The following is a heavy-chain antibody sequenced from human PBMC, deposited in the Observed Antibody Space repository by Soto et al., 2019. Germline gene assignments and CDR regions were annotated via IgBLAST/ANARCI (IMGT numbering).Heavy chain of an antibody. V-gene: IGHV3-43*01. CDR3: ARDIRDYGDYGNYYYYYGMDV. CDR2: ISCSGGSA. Sequence: GGSLRLSCAASGFTFDDYSMHWVRQAPGKGLEWVSLISCSGGSAYYADSVKGRFTISRDNSKNTLYLQMNSLRAEDTAVYYCARDIRDYGDYGNYYYYYGMDVWGQGTTVTVSS. D-gene: IGHD4-17*01. CDR1: GFTFDDYS. J-gene: IGHJ6*02.